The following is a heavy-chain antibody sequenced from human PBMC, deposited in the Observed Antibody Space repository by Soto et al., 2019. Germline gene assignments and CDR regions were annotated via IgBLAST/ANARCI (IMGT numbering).Heavy chain of an antibody. Sequence: QVQLVQSGAEVKKPGASVKVSCKASGYTFSSYYMHWVRQAPGQGLEWMGIINPSGGSTTYAQKFQGRVTMTRDTSTSTDYMELSSLRSEDTAVYYCYSSSSLLDVWGQGTTVTVSS. D-gene: IGHD6-6*01. CDR2: INPSGGST. V-gene: IGHV1-46*01. J-gene: IGHJ6*02. CDR1: GYTFSSYY. CDR3: YSSSSLLDV.